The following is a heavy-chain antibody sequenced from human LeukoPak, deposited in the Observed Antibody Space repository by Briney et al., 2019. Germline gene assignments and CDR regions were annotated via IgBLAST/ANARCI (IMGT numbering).Heavy chain of an antibody. D-gene: IGHD2-21*02. CDR3: ARGMAYCGGDCPGYFQH. Sequence: SETLSLTCAVYGGSFSGYYWSWFRQPPGKGLEWIGEINHSGSTNYNPSLKSRVTISVDTSKNQFSLKLSSVTAADTAVYYCARGMAYCGGDCPGYFQHWGQGTLVTVSS. V-gene: IGHV4-34*01. J-gene: IGHJ1*01. CDR1: GGSFSGYY. CDR2: INHSGST.